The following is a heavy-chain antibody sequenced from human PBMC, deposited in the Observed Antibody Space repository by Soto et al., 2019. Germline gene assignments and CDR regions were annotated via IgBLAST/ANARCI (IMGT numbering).Heavy chain of an antibody. D-gene: IGHD4-17*01. Sequence: EVQLLESGGGLVQPGGSLRLSCAASGFTFTTYAMGWVRQAPGKGLEWVSGISDSGGSTYYADSVKGRFTISRDNSKNTLYLQMNSLGAEDTAVYYCAKDQTTVPTNFDYWGQGTLVTVSS. J-gene: IGHJ4*02. CDR3: AKDQTTVPTNFDY. CDR2: ISDSGGST. CDR1: GFTFTTYA. V-gene: IGHV3-23*01.